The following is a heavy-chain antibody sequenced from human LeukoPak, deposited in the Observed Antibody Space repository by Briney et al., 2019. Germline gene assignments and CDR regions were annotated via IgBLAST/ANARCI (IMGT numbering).Heavy chain of an antibody. CDR1: GFTFSSQP. CDR3: ANLFTIRNWFDA. V-gene: IGHV3-23*01. J-gene: IGHJ5*02. D-gene: IGHD3-3*01. Sequence: GGSLRLSCSASGFTFSSQPMSWVPQAPGKGLGWVQPISGSGGRTYYADSVRGRFTISRDNSKKTLYLQRNSLRAEDTAVYYFANLFTIRNWFDAWGEGTLVTVSS. CDR2: ISGSGGRT.